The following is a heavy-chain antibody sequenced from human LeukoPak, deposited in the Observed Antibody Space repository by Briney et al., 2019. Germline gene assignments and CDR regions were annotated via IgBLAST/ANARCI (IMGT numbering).Heavy chain of an antibody. CDR3: ARALMTTVTASSFDY. Sequence: GSLRLSCAASGFIVSHNYMTWVRQAPGKGLEWIGSIYYSGSTYYNPSLKSRVTISVDMSKNQFSLKLSSVTAADTAVYYCARALMTTVTASSFDYWGQGTLVTVSS. CDR2: IYYSGST. V-gene: IGHV4-38-2*01. J-gene: IGHJ4*02. D-gene: IGHD4-17*01. CDR1: GFIVSHNY.